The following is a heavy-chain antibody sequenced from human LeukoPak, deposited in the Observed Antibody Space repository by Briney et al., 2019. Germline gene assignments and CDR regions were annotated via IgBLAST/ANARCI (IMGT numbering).Heavy chain of an antibody. D-gene: IGHD2-15*01. Sequence: GGSLRLSYAASGFTFRNYGMHWVRQAPGKGLEWVAVISYDGSNKYYADSVKGRFTISRDNSKRTLFLQTDSLRGEDTAVYYCANGGYYSLDSWGQGTLVTVSS. CDR2: ISYDGSNK. CDR1: GFTFRNYG. V-gene: IGHV3-30*18. J-gene: IGHJ4*02. CDR3: ANGGYYSLDS.